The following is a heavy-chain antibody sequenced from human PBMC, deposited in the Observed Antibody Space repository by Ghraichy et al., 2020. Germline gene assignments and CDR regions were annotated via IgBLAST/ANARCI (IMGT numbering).Heavy chain of an antibody. CDR2: IYYSGST. D-gene: IGHD5-12*01. CDR1: GGSISSYY. V-gene: IGHV4-59*01. Sequence: SETLSLTCTVSGGSISSYYWSWIRQPPGKGLEWIGYIYYSGSTNYNPSLKSRVTISVDTSKNQFSLKLSSVTAADTAVYYCARAPRGYSGDGSWFDPWGQGTLVTVSS. CDR3: ARAPRGYSGDGSWFDP. J-gene: IGHJ5*02.